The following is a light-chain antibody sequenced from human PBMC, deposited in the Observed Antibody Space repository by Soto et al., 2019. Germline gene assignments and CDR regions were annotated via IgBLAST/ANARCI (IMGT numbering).Light chain of an antibody. CDR2: DVS. Sequence: QSALTQPASVSGSPGQSITISCTGTSSDVGGYNHVSWYQQHPGKAPKLMIYDVSNRPSGVSNRFSGSKSGNTASMTISGLQAEDEAAYYCSSYTSSSTYVFGTGTKLTVL. CDR1: SSDVGGYNH. CDR3: SSYTSSSTYV. V-gene: IGLV2-14*01. J-gene: IGLJ1*01.